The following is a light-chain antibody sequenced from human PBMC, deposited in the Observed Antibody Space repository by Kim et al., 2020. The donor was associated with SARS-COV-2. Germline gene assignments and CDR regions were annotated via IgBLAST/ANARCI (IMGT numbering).Light chain of an antibody. CDR3: CSYAGSSTWV. J-gene: IGLJ3*02. Sequence: QSFTISCTGTSSDVGSDNLVSWYQQPPGKAPKLMIYEGSKRPSGVSNRFSGSKSGNTASLTISGLQAEDEADYYCCSYAGSSTWVFGGGTQLTVL. CDR1: SSDVGSDNL. V-gene: IGLV2-23*01. CDR2: EGS.